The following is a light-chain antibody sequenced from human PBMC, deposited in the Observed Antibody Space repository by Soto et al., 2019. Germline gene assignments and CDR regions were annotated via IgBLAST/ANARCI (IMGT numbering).Light chain of an antibody. Sequence: DIQMTQSPSSLSASVGDRVTITCQASQDISNHLNWYQQKPGKAPKLLIYDASNLETGVPSRFSGSGSGTDFTFTISSLQPEDIATYYCQQYDNLPFMYTFGQGTKLEIK. CDR3: QQYDNLPFMYT. CDR1: QDISNH. V-gene: IGKV1-33*01. CDR2: DAS. J-gene: IGKJ2*01.